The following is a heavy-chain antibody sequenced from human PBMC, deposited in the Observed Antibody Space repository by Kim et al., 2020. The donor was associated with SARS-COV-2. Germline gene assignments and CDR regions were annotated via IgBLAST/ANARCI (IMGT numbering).Heavy chain of an antibody. J-gene: IGHJ4*02. V-gene: IGHV4-39*07. CDR2: IYYSRST. Sequence: SETLSLTCIVSGGSISSSSYYWGWIRQPPGKGLEWIGSIYYSRSTYYNPSLRSRVTLSLDTSKNQFSLKLRSVTAADTAVYYCARVSSGWYSNFDYWGQGTLVTVSS. D-gene: IGHD6-19*01. CDR3: ARVSSGWYSNFDY. CDR1: GGSISSSSYY.